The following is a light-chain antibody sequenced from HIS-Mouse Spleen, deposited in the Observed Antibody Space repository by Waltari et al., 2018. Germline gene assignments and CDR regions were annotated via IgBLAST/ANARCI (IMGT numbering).Light chain of an antibody. CDR3: SSYTSSSPYV. V-gene: IGLV2-14*03. J-gene: IGLJ1*01. Sequence: QSALTQPASVSGSPGQSITISCTGTSSDVGGYNYVSWYQQHPGKAPKLMIYDVRNRPSGVSNRFSGSKSSNTASLTISGLQAEDEADYYCSSYTSSSPYVFGTGTKVTVL. CDR1: SSDVGGYNY. CDR2: DVR.